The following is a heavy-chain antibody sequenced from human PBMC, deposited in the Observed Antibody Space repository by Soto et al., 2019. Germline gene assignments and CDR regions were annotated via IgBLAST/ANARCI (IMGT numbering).Heavy chain of an antibody. V-gene: IGHV3-23*01. Sequence: LSLTCAASGFTFSSYAMSWVRQAPGKGLEWVSAISGSGGSTYYADSVKGRFTISRDNSKNTLYLQMNSLRAEDTAVYYCAKDPRPTYYYDSSGYYNWFDPWGQGTLVTVSS. J-gene: IGHJ5*02. CDR1: GFTFSSYA. D-gene: IGHD3-22*01. CDR3: AKDPRPTYYYDSSGYYNWFDP. CDR2: ISGSGGST.